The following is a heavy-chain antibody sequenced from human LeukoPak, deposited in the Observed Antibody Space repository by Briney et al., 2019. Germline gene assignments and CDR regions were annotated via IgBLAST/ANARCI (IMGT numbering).Heavy chain of an antibody. CDR2: IYYSGST. Sequence: SETLSLTCTVSGGSISSYYWSWIRQPPGKGLEWIGYIYYSGSTNYNPSLKSRVTISVDTSKDQFSLKLSSVTAADTAVYYCARIVSSGWYYYYMDVWGKGTTVTVSS. CDR1: GGSISSYY. CDR3: ARIVSSGWYYYYMDV. V-gene: IGHV4-59*08. J-gene: IGHJ6*03. D-gene: IGHD6-19*01.